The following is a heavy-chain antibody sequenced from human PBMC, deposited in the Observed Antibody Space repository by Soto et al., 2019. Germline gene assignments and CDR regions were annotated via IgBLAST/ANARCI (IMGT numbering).Heavy chain of an antibody. D-gene: IGHD3-22*01. Sequence: QVRLQESGPGLVKPSQTLSLTCTVSGGSLSNPGYHWSWIRQLPGKALEWIGYIHYTGTTYNNPSLQSRVVMSIDTSQNHFSLNLTSATAADTAIYHCARVRRDGSGFPDLWGQGTLATVSS. J-gene: IGHJ5*02. V-gene: IGHV4-31*03. CDR2: IHYTGTT. CDR1: GGSLSNPGYH. CDR3: ARVRRDGSGFPDL.